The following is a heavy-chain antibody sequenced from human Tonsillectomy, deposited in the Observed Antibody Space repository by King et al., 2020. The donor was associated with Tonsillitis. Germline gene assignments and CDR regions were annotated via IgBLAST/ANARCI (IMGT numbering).Heavy chain of an antibody. CDR3: AREVYLGYCSSTSCEYWFDP. Sequence: QLQESCPGLVKPSQTLSLTCSVSGVSISSGSYYWSWIRQPAGKGLEWIGRIYTSGSTNYNPSLKSRVTMSVDTSKDQFFRKLRSVPAADTAVYYCAREVYLGYCSSTSCEYWFDPWGQGTLVTVSS. CDR1: GVSISSGSYY. V-gene: IGHV4-61*02. D-gene: IGHD2-2*01. CDR2: IYTSGST. J-gene: IGHJ5*02.